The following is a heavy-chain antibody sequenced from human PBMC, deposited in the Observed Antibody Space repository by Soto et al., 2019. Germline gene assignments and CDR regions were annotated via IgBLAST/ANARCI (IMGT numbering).Heavy chain of an antibody. Sequence: ASVKDSCKASGYTFTGYYMHWVRQAPGQGLEWMGWINPNSGGTNYAQKFQGWVTMTRDTSISTAYMELSRLRSDDTAVYYCARSTRIMITFGGVIAPTYGMDVWGQGTTVTVSS. CDR3: ARSTRIMITFGGVIAPTYGMDV. V-gene: IGHV1-2*04. CDR2: INPNSGGT. J-gene: IGHJ6*02. CDR1: GYTFTGYY. D-gene: IGHD3-16*02.